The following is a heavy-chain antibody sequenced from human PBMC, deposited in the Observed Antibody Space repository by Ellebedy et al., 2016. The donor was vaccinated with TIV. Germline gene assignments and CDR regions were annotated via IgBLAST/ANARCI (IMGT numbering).Heavy chain of an antibody. D-gene: IGHD6-13*01. J-gene: IGHJ4*02. CDR1: GFTFSRFG. CDR2: ISGSGGST. CDR3: AKRSQFSSISCFDC. Sequence: PGGSLRLSCAASGFTFSRFGMSWVRQVPNKGLEWVSGISGSGGSTYNADTVKGRFNISRDNSKNMMYLQMNSLRADDTAVYYCAKRSQFSSISCFDCWGQGTLVTVSS. V-gene: IGHV3-23*01.